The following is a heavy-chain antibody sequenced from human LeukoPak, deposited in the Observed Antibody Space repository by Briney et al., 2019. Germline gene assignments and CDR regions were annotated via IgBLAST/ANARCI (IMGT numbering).Heavy chain of an antibody. CDR1: GFTVSNSY. J-gene: IGHJ3*02. D-gene: IGHD5-12*01. Sequence: QAGGSLRLSCAASGFTVSNSYMSWVRQAPGKGLEWVSVIYTGSLSYYTDSVKGRFTISRDKSNNTLYLQMNSLRDEDTAVYYCARGHSGRGGAFDIWGQGTMVTVSS. CDR2: IYTGSLS. V-gene: IGHV3-53*01. CDR3: ARGHSGRGGAFDI.